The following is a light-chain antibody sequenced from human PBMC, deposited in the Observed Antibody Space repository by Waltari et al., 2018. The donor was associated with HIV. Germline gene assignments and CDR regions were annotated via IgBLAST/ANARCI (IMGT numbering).Light chain of an antibody. CDR1: QSVSTF. Sequence: EIVLTQSPATLSLSPGERATLSCRASQSVSTFLAWYQQKPGQAPRLLIYDASDRATGIPARFSGSGSGTDFTLTISDLEPEDFAVYYCQQRSSWPLITFGQGTRLEIK. CDR2: DAS. J-gene: IGKJ5*01. V-gene: IGKV3-11*01. CDR3: QQRSSWPLIT.